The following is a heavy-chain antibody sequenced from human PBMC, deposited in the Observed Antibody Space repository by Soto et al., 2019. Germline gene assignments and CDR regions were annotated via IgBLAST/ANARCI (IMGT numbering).Heavy chain of an antibody. CDR1: GGSISSSSYY. J-gene: IGHJ4*02. D-gene: IGHD3-22*01. CDR2: IYYSGST. V-gene: IGHV4-39*01. CDR3: ARHPVSSAMIVVVRSFDY. Sequence: SSETLSLTCTVSGGSISSSSYYWGWIRQPPGKGLEWIGSIYYSGSTYYNPSLKSRVTISVDTSKNQFALKLSSVTAADTAVYYCARHPVSSAMIVVVRSFDYWGQGTLVTVSS.